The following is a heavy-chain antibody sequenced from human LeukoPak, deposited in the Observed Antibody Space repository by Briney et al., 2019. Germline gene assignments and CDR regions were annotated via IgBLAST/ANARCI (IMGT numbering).Heavy chain of an antibody. J-gene: IGHJ6*02. CDR1: GDSISSYY. CDR2: IYYSGST. V-gene: IGHV4-59*01. Sequence: SETLSLTCTVSGDSISSYYWSWIRQPPGMELEWIGYIYYSGSTNYNPSLKSRVTISVDTSKNQFSLKLSSVTAADTAVYYCARARPAYYYYGTDVWGQGTTVTVSS. CDR3: ARARPAYYYYGTDV.